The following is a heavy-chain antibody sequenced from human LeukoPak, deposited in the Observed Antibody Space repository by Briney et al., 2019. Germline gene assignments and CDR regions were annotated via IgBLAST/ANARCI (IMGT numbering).Heavy chain of an antibody. CDR3: ARAQGRSYYYYYMDV. Sequence: GGSLRLSCAASGFSFSIYWMSWVRQAPGKGLEWVANIKEDESEKYYVDSVKGRLTISRDNAKNSLYLQMNSLRAEDTAVYYCARAQGRSYYYYYMDVWGKGTTVTVSS. V-gene: IGHV3-7*01. CDR1: GFSFSIYW. CDR2: IKEDESEK. J-gene: IGHJ6*03.